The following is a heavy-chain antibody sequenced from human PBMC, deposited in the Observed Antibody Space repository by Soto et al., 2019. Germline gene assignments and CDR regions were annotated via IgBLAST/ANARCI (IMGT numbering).Heavy chain of an antibody. CDR1: GGSISSYD. CDR2: IYDSGST. V-gene: IGHV4-59*01. D-gene: IGHD6-25*01. J-gene: IGHJ5*02. CDR3: AREYTSAWHRWFDP. Sequence: QVQLQESGPGLVQPSETLSLTCTVSGGSISSYDWSWIRQPPGKGLEWIGYIYDSGSTKYNPSLKSRVTISVDTSKNQFSLKLSSVTAADTAVYYCAREYTSAWHRWFDPWGQGTLVTVSS.